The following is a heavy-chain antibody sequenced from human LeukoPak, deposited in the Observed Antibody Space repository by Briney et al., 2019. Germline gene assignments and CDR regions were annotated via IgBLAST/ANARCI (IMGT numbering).Heavy chain of an antibody. V-gene: IGHV3-7*01. CDR1: GFTFSSYW. CDR3: ARGGYSGYDSDYYGMDV. D-gene: IGHD5-12*01. CDR2: IKQDGSEK. J-gene: IGHJ6*02. Sequence: PGGSLRLSCAASGFTFSSYWMSWVRQAPGKGLEWVANIKQDGSEKYYVDSVKGRFTIFRDNAKNSLYLQMNSLRAEDTAVYYCARGGYSGYDSDYYGMDVWGQGTTVTVSS.